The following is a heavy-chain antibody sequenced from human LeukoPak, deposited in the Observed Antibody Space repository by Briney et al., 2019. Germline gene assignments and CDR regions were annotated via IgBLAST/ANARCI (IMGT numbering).Heavy chain of an antibody. CDR1: GFTFSSYA. J-gene: IGHJ4*02. CDR2: IRDSGGST. V-gene: IGHV3-23*01. CDR3: ASTPIYSNYVLGY. D-gene: IGHD4-11*01. Sequence: PGGSLRLSCAASGFTFSSYAMSWVRQAPGKGLEWVSLIRDSGGSTYYADSVKGRFTISRDNAKNSLYLQMNSLRAEDTAVYYCASTPIYSNYVLGYWGQGTLVTVSS.